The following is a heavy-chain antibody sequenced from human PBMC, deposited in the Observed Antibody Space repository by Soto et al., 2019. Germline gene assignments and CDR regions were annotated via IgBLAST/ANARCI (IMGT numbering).Heavy chain of an antibody. J-gene: IGHJ6*02. V-gene: IGHV1-18*01. CDR3: AGKGGIPIGVVPAAYYGMDV. D-gene: IGHD2-2*01. CDR2: ISAYNGNT. CDR1: GYTFTSYG. Sequence: ASVKVSCKASGYTFTSYGISWVRQAPGQGLEWMGWISAYNGNTNYAQKLQGRVTMTTDTSTSTAYMELRSLRSDDTAVYYCAGKGGIPIGVVPAAYYGMDVWGQGTTVTVSS.